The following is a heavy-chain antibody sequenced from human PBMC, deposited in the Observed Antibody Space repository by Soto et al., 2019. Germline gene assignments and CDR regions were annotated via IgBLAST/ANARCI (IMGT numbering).Heavy chain of an antibody. D-gene: IGHD6-19*01. J-gene: IGHJ4*02. Sequence: TSETLSLTCTVSGGSLSGYYWSWLRQPPGKGLEWIGYIYNIGSTNYNPSLRSRVTMSIDTSQEQFSLRLSSVTATDTAVYYCARHVNLPMAGTEIDSWGRGTLTT. CDR2: IYNIGST. V-gene: IGHV4-59*08. CDR1: GGSLSGYY. CDR3: ARHVNLPMAGTEIDS.